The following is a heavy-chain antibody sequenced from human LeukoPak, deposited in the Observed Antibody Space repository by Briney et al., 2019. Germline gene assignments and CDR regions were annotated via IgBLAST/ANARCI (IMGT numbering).Heavy chain of an antibody. Sequence: GGSLRLSCAASGFTFSSYSMNWVRQAPGKGPEWVSSISSSSSYIYYADSVKGRFTISRDNAKNSLYLQMNSLRAEDTAVYYCARDLYGDYPSDLWGRGTLVTVSS. V-gene: IGHV3-21*01. CDR3: ARDLYGDYPSDL. D-gene: IGHD4-17*01. CDR1: GFTFSSYS. CDR2: ISSSSSYI. J-gene: IGHJ2*01.